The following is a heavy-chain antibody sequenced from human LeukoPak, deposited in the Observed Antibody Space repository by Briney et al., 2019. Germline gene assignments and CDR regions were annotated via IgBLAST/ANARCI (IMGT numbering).Heavy chain of an antibody. CDR1: GFTFSSYG. V-gene: IGHV3-30*18. J-gene: IGHJ5*02. CDR3: AKKSAEWFDP. Sequence: GGSLRLSCAAPGFTFSSYGMHWVRQAPGKGLEWVAVISYDGSNKYYADSVKGRFTISRDNSKNTLYLQMNSLRAEDTAVYYCAKKSAEWFDPWGQGTLVTVSS. CDR2: ISYDGSNK. D-gene: IGHD1-14*01.